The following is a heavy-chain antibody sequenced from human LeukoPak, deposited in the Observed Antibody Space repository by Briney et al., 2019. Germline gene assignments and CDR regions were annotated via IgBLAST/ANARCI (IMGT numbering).Heavy chain of an antibody. CDR3: ALAPY. J-gene: IGHJ4*02. V-gene: IGHV3-23*01. Sequence: GGSLRLSCAVSGFTFNNYAMNWVRQAPGKGLEWVSTIRGSDGSTYYADSVEGRFTISRDNSKNTLYLQMNSLRAEDTAVYYCALAPYWGQGTLVTVSS. CDR2: IRGSDGST. CDR1: GFTFNNYA. D-gene: IGHD2-15*01.